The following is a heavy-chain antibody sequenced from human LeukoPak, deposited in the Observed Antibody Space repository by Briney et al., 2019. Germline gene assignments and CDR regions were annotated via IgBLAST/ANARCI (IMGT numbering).Heavy chain of an antibody. CDR3: ARVARMVRGAHYYGMDV. V-gene: IGHV4-59*01. D-gene: IGHD3-10*01. CDR2: IYYSGST. CDR1: GGSTSSYY. Sequence: SETLSLTCTVSGGSTSSYYWSWIRQPPGKGLEWIGYIYYSGSTNYNPSLKSRVTISVDTSKNQFSLKLSSVTAADTAVYYCARVARMVRGAHYYGMDVWGQGTTVTVSS. J-gene: IGHJ6*02.